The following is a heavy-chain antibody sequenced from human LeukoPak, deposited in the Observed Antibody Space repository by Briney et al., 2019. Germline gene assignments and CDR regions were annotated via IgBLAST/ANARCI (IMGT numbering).Heavy chain of an antibody. CDR3: VRDNGGEFL. Sequence: GGSLRLSCAASGFTFGSYWMQWVRQTPEKGLVWVAHINNDGSNTIYADSVKGRFTTSRDNAKNTLYLQMNSLTAEDTAVYYCVRDNGGEFLGGQGPLVTVSS. CDR2: INNDGSNT. CDR1: GFTFGSYW. J-gene: IGHJ4*02. D-gene: IGHD7-27*01. V-gene: IGHV3-74*01.